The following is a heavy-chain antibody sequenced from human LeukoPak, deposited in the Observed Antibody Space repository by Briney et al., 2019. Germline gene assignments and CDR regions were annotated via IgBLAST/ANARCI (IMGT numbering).Heavy chain of an antibody. Sequence: SETLSLTCSVSGVSISDYHWIWIRQPPAKGLEWMGYFSYSGSTRYNPSLKSRVTMSVDTSKNQFSLRQISVAAADTAVYYCARMYSGTSYYFDFWGQGTLVTVSS. J-gene: IGHJ4*02. CDR2: FSYSGST. CDR3: ARMYSGTSYYFDF. CDR1: GVSISDYH. V-gene: IGHV4-59*01. D-gene: IGHD1-26*01.